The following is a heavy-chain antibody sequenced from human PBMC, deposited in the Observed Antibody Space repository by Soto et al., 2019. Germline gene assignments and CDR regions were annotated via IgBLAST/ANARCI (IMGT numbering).Heavy chain of an antibody. Sequence: GPGPADTSETLSLTCAVSGYSINSGYYWGWIRQPPGKGLEWIGSVFHSGTTYSNPSLKTRLTISVDTSKNEISLDLNAVTAADTAVYYCVRDFGDLQDFWSGPDQWGQGVPVTVSS. CDR1: GYSINSGYY. CDR3: VRDFGDLQDFWSGPDQ. D-gene: IGHD3-3*01. CDR2: VFHSGTT. J-gene: IGHJ5*02. V-gene: IGHV4-38-2*02.